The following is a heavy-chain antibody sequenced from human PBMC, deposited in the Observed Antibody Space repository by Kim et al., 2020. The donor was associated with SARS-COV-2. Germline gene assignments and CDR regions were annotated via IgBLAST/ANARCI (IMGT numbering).Heavy chain of an antibody. CDR2: INTNTGNP. D-gene: IGHD3-10*01. CDR3: AGGGPYYYGSGSYYPDAFDI. V-gene: IGHV7-4-1*02. CDR1: GYTFTSYA. J-gene: IGHJ3*02. Sequence: ASVKVSCKASGYTFTSYAMNWVRQAPGQGLEWMGWINTNTGNPTYAQGFTGRFVFSLDTSVSTAYLQISSLKAEDTAVYYCAGGGPYYYGSGSYYPDAFDIWGQGTMVTVSS.